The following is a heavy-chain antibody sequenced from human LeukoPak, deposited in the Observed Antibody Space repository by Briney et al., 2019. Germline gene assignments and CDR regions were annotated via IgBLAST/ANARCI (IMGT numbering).Heavy chain of an antibody. CDR2: IIPIFGTA. D-gene: IGHD4-17*01. J-gene: IGHJ4*02. V-gene: IGHV1-69*06. CDR1: RGTFSSYT. Sequence: ASVKVSCKASRGTFSSYTISWVRQAPGQGLGWMGGIIPIFGTANYAQKFQGRVTFTADKSTSTAYMELSSLRSEDTAMYFCARGDSDDSGDFRTFEFWGQGTLVTVSS. CDR3: ARGDSDDSGDFRTFEF.